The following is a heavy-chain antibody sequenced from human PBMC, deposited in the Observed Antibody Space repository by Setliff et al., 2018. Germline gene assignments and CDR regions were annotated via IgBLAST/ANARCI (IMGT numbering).Heavy chain of an antibody. V-gene: IGHV1-18*01. J-gene: IGHJ6*03. Sequence: ASVKVSCKASGYTFTSYGITWVRQAPGQGPEWMGWISTYNGKTKYAEKVQGRVTMSTDTSTSTAYMELRSLRSDDTAVYFCARAGKYFDDTSGYYYDRDYYFYMDVWGKGTTVTV. CDR3: ARAGKYFDDTSGYYYDRDYYFYMDV. CDR1: GYTFTSYG. D-gene: IGHD3-22*01. CDR2: ISTYNGKT.